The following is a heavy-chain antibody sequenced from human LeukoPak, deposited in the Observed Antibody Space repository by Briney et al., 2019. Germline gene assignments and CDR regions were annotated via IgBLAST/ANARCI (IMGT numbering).Heavy chain of an antibody. J-gene: IGHJ4*02. V-gene: IGHV3-23*01. Sequence: GGSLRRSCAASGFTFSSYAMSWVRQAPGKGLEWVSAICNSGSSKYYADSVKGRFTISRDNSTTTLYLQMNSLRAEDKAVYYCAKDSTGGNYDYWGQGTLVTVSS. CDR1: GFTFSSYA. CDR2: ICNSGSSK. D-gene: IGHD2-8*02. CDR3: AKDSTGGNYDY.